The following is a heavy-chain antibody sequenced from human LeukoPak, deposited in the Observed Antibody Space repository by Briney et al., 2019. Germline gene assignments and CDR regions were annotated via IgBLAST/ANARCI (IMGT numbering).Heavy chain of an antibody. CDR1: GDSVSSNTAA. V-gene: IGHV6-1*01. J-gene: IGHJ4*02. CDR2: TYYRPRSHN. D-gene: IGHD7-27*01. CDR3: TRGNWALVDY. Sequence: SQTISLTSAMSGDSVSSNTAAWNWLRHSPSSGLEWLGRTYYRPRSHNDYLVSVKSRKTINPDTYKNQFSLQLNSVTPDDRAVYYCTRGNWALVDYWGQGTRAPVTS.